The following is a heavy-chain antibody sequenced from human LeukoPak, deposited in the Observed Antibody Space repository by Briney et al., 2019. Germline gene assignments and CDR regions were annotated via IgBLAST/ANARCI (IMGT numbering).Heavy chain of an antibody. Sequence: ASVKVSCKASGYTFTSYYMHWVRQAPGQGLEWMGWISAYNGNTNYAQKLQGRVTMTTDTSTSTAYMELRSLRSDDTAVYYCARVTTVVPYYFDYWGQGTLVTVSS. CDR3: ARVTTVVPYYFDY. CDR2: ISAYNGNT. D-gene: IGHD4-23*01. CDR1: GYTFTSYY. J-gene: IGHJ4*02. V-gene: IGHV1-18*04.